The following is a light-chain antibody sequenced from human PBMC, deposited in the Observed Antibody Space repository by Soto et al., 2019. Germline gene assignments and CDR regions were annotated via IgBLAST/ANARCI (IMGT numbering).Light chain of an antibody. Sequence: DIQMTQSPSTLSASVGDRVTITCRASQSISSWLAWYQQKPGKAPNLLIYKASSLESGVPSRFSGSGSGADFPLTLSSLQPDDFATYYRQQYANYPRPFGQGTRVEI. V-gene: IGKV1-5*03. CDR1: QSISSW. CDR2: KAS. J-gene: IGKJ1*01. CDR3: QQYANYPRP.